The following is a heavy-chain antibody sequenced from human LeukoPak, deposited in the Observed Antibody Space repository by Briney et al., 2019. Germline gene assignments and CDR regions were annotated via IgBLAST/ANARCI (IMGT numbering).Heavy chain of an antibody. CDR3: ARGSNYVSDYYFDV. CDR1: GVSLRGYY. CDR2: VNHEGDS. V-gene: IGHV4-34*01. D-gene: IGHD4-11*01. Sequence: SGTLSLTCAVYGVSLRGYYWSWIRQSPEKGLEWIGEVNHEGDSIYSPSLKSRLTVSVDMSKNQFSLNLRSVTAADTAVYFCARGSNYVSDYYFDVWGKGTTVIASS. J-gene: IGHJ6*03.